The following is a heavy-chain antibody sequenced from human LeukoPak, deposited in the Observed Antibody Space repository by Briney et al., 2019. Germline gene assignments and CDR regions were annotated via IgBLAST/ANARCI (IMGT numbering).Heavy chain of an antibody. D-gene: IGHD2-8*01. CDR1: GFTFSNYG. CDR2: ISYDGSNK. Sequence: GGSLRLSCAASGFTFSNYGMHWVRQAPGKGLEWVAIISYDGSNKNSADSVKGRFTISRDNSKNTLFLQMNSLRPEDTAVYYCARYAEYAVSTPCYWGQGTLVTVSA. CDR3: ARYAEYAVSTPCY. J-gene: IGHJ4*02. V-gene: IGHV3-30*03.